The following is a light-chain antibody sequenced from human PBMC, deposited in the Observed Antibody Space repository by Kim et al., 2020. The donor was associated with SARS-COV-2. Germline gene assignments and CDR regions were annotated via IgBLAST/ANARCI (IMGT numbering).Light chain of an antibody. V-gene: IGKV3-20*01. J-gene: IGKJ5*01. CDR1: QSVSSSY. CDR3: QHYGISPPVT. CDR2: GAS. Sequence: PGDRATLSCRASQSVSSSYLAWYQQKPGQAPRLLIFGASSRATGIPDRFSGSGSGTDFTLTISRLEPEDFAVYYCQHYGISPPVTFGQGTGLEIK.